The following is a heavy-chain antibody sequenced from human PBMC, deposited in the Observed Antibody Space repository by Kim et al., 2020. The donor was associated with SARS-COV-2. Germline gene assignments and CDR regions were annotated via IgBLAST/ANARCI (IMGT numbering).Heavy chain of an antibody. Sequence: NYNPSLKSRVTRSVDTSKNQFSLKLSSVTAADTAVYYCARALAAAGNFDYWGQGTLVTVSS. J-gene: IGHJ4*02. D-gene: IGHD6-13*01. V-gene: IGHV4-34*01. CDR3: ARALAAAGNFDY.